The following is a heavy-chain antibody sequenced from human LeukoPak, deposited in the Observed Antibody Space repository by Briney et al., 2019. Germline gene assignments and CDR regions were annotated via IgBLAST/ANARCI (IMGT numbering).Heavy chain of an antibody. CDR2: ISAYNGNT. CDR1: GYTFTSYG. D-gene: IGHD2-15*01. V-gene: IGHV1-18*01. J-gene: IGHJ6*02. Sequence: GASVKVSCKASGYTFTSYGISWVRQAPGQGLEWMGWISAYNGNTNYAQKLQGRVTMTTDTSTSTAYMELRSLRSDDTAVYYCARDPLVVVVATYYYYYGMDVWGQGTTVTVSS. CDR3: ARDPLVVVVATYYYYYGMDV.